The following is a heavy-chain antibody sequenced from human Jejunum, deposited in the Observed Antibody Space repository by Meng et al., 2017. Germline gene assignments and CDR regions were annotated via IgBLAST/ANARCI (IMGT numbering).Heavy chain of an antibody. CDR1: GFTFSSFV. J-gene: IGHJ4*02. Sequence: GESLKISCAASGFTFSSFVMNWVRQAPGKGLEWVSYISGSASTIYYADSVKGRFTISRDNAKNSIYLQMNSLRAEDTALYYCARKKQGTAYFDSWGLGTLVTVSS. CDR2: ISGSASTI. V-gene: IGHV3-48*03. CDR3: ARKKQGTAYFDS.